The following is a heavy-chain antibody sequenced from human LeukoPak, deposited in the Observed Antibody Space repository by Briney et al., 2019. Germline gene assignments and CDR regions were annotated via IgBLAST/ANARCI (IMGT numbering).Heavy chain of an antibody. CDR2: IYSGGST. CDR1: GLTVSSNY. CDR3: AKFAQRYCSGGSCHPFDY. Sequence: GSLRLSCAASGLTVSSNYMSWVRQAPGKGLEWVSVIYSGGSTYYADSVKGRFTISRDNSKNTLHLQMNSLRAEDTAAYYCAKFAQRYCSGGSCHPFDYWGQGTLVTVSS. J-gene: IGHJ4*02. D-gene: IGHD2-15*01. V-gene: IGHV3-53*01.